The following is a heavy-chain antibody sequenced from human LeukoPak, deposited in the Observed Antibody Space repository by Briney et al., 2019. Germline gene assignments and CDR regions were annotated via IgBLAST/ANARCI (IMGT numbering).Heavy chain of an antibody. CDR1: GGSLSGYY. CDR2: INHSGST. CDR3: ARGYGPQADY. J-gene: IGHJ4*02. V-gene: IGHV4-34*01. D-gene: IGHD3-10*01. Sequence: NPSETLSLTCAVYGGSLSGYYWSWIRQPPGKGLEWIGEINHSGSTNYNPSLKSRVTISVDTSKNQFSLKLSSVTAAGTAVYYCARGYGPQADYWGQGTLVTVSS.